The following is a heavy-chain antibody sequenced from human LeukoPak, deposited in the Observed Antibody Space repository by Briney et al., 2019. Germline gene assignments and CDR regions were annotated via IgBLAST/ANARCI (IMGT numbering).Heavy chain of an antibody. CDR2: INHSGST. Sequence: SETLSLTCAVYGGSFSGYYWSWIRQPPGKGLEWIGEINHSGSTNYNPSLKSRVTISVDTSKNQFSLKLSSVTAADTAVYYCAKGQYWGKGTLVTVSS. CDR3: AKGQY. CDR1: GGSFSGYY. J-gene: IGHJ4*02. V-gene: IGHV4-34*01.